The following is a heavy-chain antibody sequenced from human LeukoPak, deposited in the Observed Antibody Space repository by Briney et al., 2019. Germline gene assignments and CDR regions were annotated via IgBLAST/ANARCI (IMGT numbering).Heavy chain of an antibody. CDR2: INHSGST. CDR3: ARDGAARVPFDY. D-gene: IGHD2-15*01. J-gene: IGHJ4*02. CDR1: GGSFSGYY. V-gene: IGHV4-34*01. Sequence: SETLSLTCAVYGGSFSGYYWSWIRQPPGKGLEWIGEINHSGSTNYNPSLKSRVTISVDTSKNQFSLKLSSVTAADTAVYYCARDGAARVPFDYWGQGTLVTVSS.